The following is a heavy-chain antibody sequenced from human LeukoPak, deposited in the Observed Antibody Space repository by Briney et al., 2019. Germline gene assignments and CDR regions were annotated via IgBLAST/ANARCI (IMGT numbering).Heavy chain of an antibody. CDR3: ARDYSSSWYGYYYGMDV. J-gene: IGHJ6*02. D-gene: IGHD6-13*01. Sequence: ASVKVSCKASGYTFTSYAMHWVRQAPGQRLEWMGWINAGNGNTKYSQKFQGRVTITRDTSASTAYMELSSLRSEATAVYYCARDYSSSWYGYYYGMDVWGQGTTVTVSS. CDR1: GYTFTSYA. V-gene: IGHV1-3*01. CDR2: INAGNGNT.